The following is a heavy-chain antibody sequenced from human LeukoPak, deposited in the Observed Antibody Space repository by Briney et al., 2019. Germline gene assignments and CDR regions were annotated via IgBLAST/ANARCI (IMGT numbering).Heavy chain of an antibody. V-gene: IGHV3-74*01. Sequence: GGSLRLSCAASGFTFSSYEMNWVRQAPGKGLVWVSSINSDGSSTSYADSVRGRFTISRDNAKNTLYLQMNSLRAEDTAVFYCARAEYYYDSSGYYPRYYNYYYMDVWGKGTTVTVSS. D-gene: IGHD3-22*01. J-gene: IGHJ6*03. CDR3: ARAEYYYDSSGYYPRYYNYYYMDV. CDR1: GFTFSSYE. CDR2: INSDGSST.